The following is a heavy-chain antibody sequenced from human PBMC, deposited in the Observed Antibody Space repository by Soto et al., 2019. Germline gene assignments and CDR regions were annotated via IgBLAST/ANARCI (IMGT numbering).Heavy chain of an antibody. CDR1: GYTFTSYG. CDR2: ISAYNGNT. CDR3: ARRLRLGELSLPRYYYYYGMDV. Sequence: RASVKVSCKASGYTFTSYGISWVRQAPGQGLEWMGWISAYNGNTNYAQKLQGRVTMTTDTSTSTAYMELRSLRSDDTAVYYCARRLRLGELSLPRYYYYYGMDVWGQGTTVTVSS. V-gene: IGHV1-18*01. D-gene: IGHD3-16*02. J-gene: IGHJ6*02.